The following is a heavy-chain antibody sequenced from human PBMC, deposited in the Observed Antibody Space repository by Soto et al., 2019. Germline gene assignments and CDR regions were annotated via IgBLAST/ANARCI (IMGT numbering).Heavy chain of an antibody. CDR2: ISGSSGTT. CDR3: AKVGPPSYSGGWDIQFDY. V-gene: IGHV3-23*01. D-gene: IGHD6-19*01. CDR1: GFTFSSYA. J-gene: IGHJ4*02. Sequence: GGSLRLSCAVSGFTFSSYAMSWVRQAPGKGLEWVSAISGSSGTTYHADSVKGRFTISRDNSKNTLYLQMNSLRAEDTAVYYCAKVGPPSYSGGWDIQFDYWGQGTLVTVSS.